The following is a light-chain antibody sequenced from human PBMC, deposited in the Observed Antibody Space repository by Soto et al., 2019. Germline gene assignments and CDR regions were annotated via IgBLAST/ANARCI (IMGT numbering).Light chain of an antibody. V-gene: IGKV1-9*01. CDR2: AAS. J-gene: IGKJ4*01. CDR3: QQLNVYPST. Sequence: IQLTQSPSSLSASVGDRVTINCRASQGISNYLGWYQQKPGKAPKLLIYAASTLQTGVPSRFSGGGSGTDFTLTITSLQPEDFATYYCQQLNVYPSTFGGGTKVDIK. CDR1: QGISNY.